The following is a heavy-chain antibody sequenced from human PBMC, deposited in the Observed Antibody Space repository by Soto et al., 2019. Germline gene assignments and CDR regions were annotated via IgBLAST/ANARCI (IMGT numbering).Heavy chain of an antibody. D-gene: IGHD2-15*01. V-gene: IGHV3-7*05. Sequence: EVQLVESGGGLVQPGGSLRLSCAASGFTVSIYWMKWVRQTPVKGLEWVANINQDGSEKNYVDSVRGRFTISRDNAKNSLYLQMSSXRAEDTAIYYCARGPGGSNDGTFNYWGQGALVTVSS. CDR1: GFTVSIYW. J-gene: IGHJ4*02. CDR3: ARGPGGSNDGTFNY. CDR2: INQDGSEK.